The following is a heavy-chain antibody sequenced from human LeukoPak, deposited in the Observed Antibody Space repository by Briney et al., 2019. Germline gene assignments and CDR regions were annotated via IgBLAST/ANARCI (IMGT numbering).Heavy chain of an antibody. D-gene: IGHD6-13*01. CDR2: IYYSGSA. Sequence: SETLSLTCTVSGGSISSTNYYWGWIRQPPGKGLEWIGSIYYSGSAYYNPSLKSRVTISVDTSKNQFSLKLSSVTAADTAVYYCARALYSSSWYQGAFDIWGQGTMVTVSS. CDR3: ARALYSSSWYQGAFDI. V-gene: IGHV4-39*07. J-gene: IGHJ3*02. CDR1: GGSISSTNYY.